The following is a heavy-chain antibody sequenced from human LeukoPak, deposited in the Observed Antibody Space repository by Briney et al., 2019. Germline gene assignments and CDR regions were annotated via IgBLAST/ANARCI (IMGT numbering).Heavy chain of an antibody. CDR1: GFTFSSYS. CDR3: ARGDILTDLDY. D-gene: IGHD3-9*01. Sequence: PGGPLRLSCAASGFTFSSYSMNWVRQAPGKGLEWVSSISSSSSYIYYADSVKGRFTISRDNAKNSLCLQMNSLRAEDTAVYYCARGDILTDLDYWGQGTLVTVSS. CDR2: ISSSSSYI. J-gene: IGHJ4*02. V-gene: IGHV3-21*01.